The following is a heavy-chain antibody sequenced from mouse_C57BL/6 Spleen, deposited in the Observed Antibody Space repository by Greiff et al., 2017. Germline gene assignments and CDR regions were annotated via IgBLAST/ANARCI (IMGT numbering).Heavy chain of an antibody. J-gene: IGHJ2*01. CDR2: IWSDGST. CDR1: GFSLTSYG. V-gene: IGHV2-6-1*01. D-gene: IGHD4-1*01. Sequence: QVQLKESGPGLVAPSQSLSITCTVSGFSLTSYGVHWVRQPPGKGLEWLVVIWSDGSTTYNSAPKSRLSISKDNSKSQVFLKMNSLQTDDTAMYYCARHKDWEGYFDYWGQGTTLTVSS. CDR3: ARHKDWEGYFDY.